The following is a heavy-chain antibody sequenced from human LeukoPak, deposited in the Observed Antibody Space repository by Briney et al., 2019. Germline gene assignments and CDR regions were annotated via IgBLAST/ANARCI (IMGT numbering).Heavy chain of an antibody. D-gene: IGHD3-22*01. Sequence: PGGSLRLSCAASGSTFSSYWMSWVRQAPGKGLERVANIKQDGSEKYYVDSVKGRFTISRDNAKNSLYLQMNSLRAEDTAVYYCARGQVWGYYDSSGYSDYWGQGTLVTVSS. J-gene: IGHJ4*02. CDR3: ARGQVWGYYDSSGYSDY. V-gene: IGHV3-7*01. CDR1: GSTFSSYW. CDR2: IKQDGSEK.